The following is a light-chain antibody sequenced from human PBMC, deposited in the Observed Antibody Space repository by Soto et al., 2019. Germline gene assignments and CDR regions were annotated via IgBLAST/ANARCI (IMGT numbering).Light chain of an antibody. CDR1: HSIGTS. CDR3: QQYNNWPPLT. V-gene: IGKV3-15*01. Sequence: EIVVTQSPGTLSVSPGERVTLSCRTSHSIGTSLAWYQQRPAQPPRVLIYGASTRATGIPARFSGSGSGTEFTLTITSLQSEDVAVYYCQQYNNWPPLTFGGGTKVEIK. CDR2: GAS. J-gene: IGKJ4*01.